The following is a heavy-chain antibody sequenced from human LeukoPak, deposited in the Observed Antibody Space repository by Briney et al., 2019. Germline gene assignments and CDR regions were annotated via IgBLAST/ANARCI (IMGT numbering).Heavy chain of an antibody. CDR2: ISSNRGST. CDR1: GFAFSRYA. Sequence: PGGSLRLSCSASGFAFSRYAMHWVRQAPGKGLEYVSAISSNRGSTYYADSVKGRFTISRDNDKNSLYLQMNSLRDEDTAVYYCARDLVYYSSGGTVDPWGQGTLVTVSS. J-gene: IGHJ5*02. D-gene: IGHD3-10*01. CDR3: ARDLVYYSSGGTVDP. V-gene: IGHV3-64*04.